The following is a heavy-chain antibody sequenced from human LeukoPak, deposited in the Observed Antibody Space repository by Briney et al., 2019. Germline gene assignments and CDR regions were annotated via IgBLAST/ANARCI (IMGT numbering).Heavy chain of an antibody. CDR3: ARSGGDVFYGDYGGVFDY. D-gene: IGHD4-17*01. CDR1: GFTFSSYA. Sequence: GRSLRLSCAASGFTFSSYAMHWVRQAPGKGLEWVAVISYDGSNKYYADSVKGRFTISRDNSKNTLYLQMNSLRAEDTAVYYCARSGGDVFYGDYGGVFDYWGQGTLVTVSS. CDR2: ISYDGSNK. J-gene: IGHJ4*02. V-gene: IGHV3-30-3*01.